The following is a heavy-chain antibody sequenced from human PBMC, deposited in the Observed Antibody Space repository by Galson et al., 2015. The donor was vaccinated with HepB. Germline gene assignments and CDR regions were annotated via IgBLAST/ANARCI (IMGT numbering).Heavy chain of an antibody. CDR3: ATDKYDFWSGYLDY. D-gene: IGHD3-3*01. Sequence: SVKVSCKASGGTFSKFALNWVRQAPGQGLEWMGGISPLLGTAIYAQKFQGRLRITADESARVAYMELTSLKSADTAVYYCATDKYDFWSGYLDYWGQGTPVTVSS. CDR1: GGTFSKFA. V-gene: IGHV1-69*13. CDR2: ISPLLGTA. J-gene: IGHJ4*02.